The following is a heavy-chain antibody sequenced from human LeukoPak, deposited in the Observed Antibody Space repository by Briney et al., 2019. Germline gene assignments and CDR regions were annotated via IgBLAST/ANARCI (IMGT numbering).Heavy chain of an antibody. CDR2: ISAYNGNT. CDR3: ARDNSPFYDILTGYDY. V-gene: IGHV1-18*01. D-gene: IGHD3-9*01. CDR1: GYTFTSYG. J-gene: IGHJ4*02. Sequence: VAAVKASCKASGYTFTSYGISWVRQAPGQGLEWMGWISAYNGNTNYAQKLQGRVTMTTDTSTSTAYMELRSLRSDDTAVYYCARDNSPFYDILTGYDYWGQGTLVTVSS.